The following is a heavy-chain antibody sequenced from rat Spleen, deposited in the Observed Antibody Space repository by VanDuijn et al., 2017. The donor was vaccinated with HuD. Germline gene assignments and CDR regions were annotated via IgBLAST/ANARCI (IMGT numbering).Heavy chain of an antibody. CDR2: MRSDGDT. V-gene: IGHV2-32*01. CDR3: TRRMTTTGVMDA. J-gene: IGHJ4*01. Sequence: QVQLKESGPGLVQPSQTLSLTCTVSGFSLTNSHVSWLRQPPGKGLEWMGVMRSDGDTSYNSALNSRLSIDRDTSKSQVFLKMNSLQTDDTAIYYCTRRMTTTGVMDAWGQGASVTVSS. D-gene: IGHD1-10*01. CDR1: GFSLTNSH.